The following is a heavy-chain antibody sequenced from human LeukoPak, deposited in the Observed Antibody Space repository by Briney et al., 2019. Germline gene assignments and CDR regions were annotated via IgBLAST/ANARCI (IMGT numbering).Heavy chain of an antibody. V-gene: IGHV1-24*01. CDR2: FDPEDGET. J-gene: IGHJ3*02. CDR3: ATDGRAVRSLDAFDI. CDR1: GGTFSSYP. Sequence: VASVKVSCKASGGTFSSYPFTWVRQAPGKGLEWMGGFDPEDGETIYAQKFQGRVTMTEDTSTDTAYMELSSLRSEDTAVYYCATDGRAVRSLDAFDIWGQGTMVTVSS. D-gene: IGHD3-3*01.